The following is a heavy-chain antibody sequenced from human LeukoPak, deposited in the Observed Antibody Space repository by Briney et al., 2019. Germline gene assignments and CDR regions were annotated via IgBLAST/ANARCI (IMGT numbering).Heavy chain of an antibody. J-gene: IGHJ4*02. CDR3: GRHVTCVFQD. V-gene: IGHV1-18*01. D-gene: IGHD3-16*01. CDR1: SSTFNSYS. CDR2: ITGYNGHT. Sequence: ASVKISCNASSSTFNSYSTTCIRQAPGQGLEWMGWITGYNGHTNYAQKLQDRVTMTTDTSTSTAYMEVRSLSSDDTAVYYCGRHVTCVFQDWGQGTLVTVSS.